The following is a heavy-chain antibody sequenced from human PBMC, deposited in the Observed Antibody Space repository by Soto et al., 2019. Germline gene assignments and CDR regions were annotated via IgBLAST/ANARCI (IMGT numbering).Heavy chain of an antibody. J-gene: IGHJ6*02. CDR3: AKLPPSVAYYYYGMDV. CDR2: ISGSGGST. V-gene: IGHV3-23*01. Sequence: EVQLLESGGGLVQPGGSLRLSCAASGFTFSSYAMSWVRQAPGKGLEWVSAISGSGGSTYYADSVKGRFTISSDNSKNKLYMQMNSLRAEDTAVYYCAKLPPSVAYYYYGMDVWGQGTTVTVSS. D-gene: IGHD5-12*01. CDR1: GFTFSSYA.